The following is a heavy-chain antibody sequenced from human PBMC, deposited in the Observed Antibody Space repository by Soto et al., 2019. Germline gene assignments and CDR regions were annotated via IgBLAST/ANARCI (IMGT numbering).Heavy chain of an antibody. CDR2: IYYSGST. D-gene: IGHD6-6*01. CDR1: GGSISSYY. CDR3: AGGYSSSSAWFDP. V-gene: IGHV4-59*01. J-gene: IGHJ5*02. Sequence: SETLSLTCTVSGGSISSYYWSWIRQPPGKGLEWIGYIYYSGSTNYNPSLKSRVTISVDTSKNQFSLKLSSVTAADTAVYYCAGGYSSSSAWFDPWGQGTLVTVSS.